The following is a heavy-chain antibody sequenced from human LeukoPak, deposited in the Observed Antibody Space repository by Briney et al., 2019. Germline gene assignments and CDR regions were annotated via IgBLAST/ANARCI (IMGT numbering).Heavy chain of an antibody. D-gene: IGHD5-24*01. Sequence: VKLSCETSGGTLSSYAVSWVRPAPGQGLEWMGGFIPIFGTANYAQKFQGRVTITADESTSTAYMELSSLRSEDTAVYYCAKVVLGRRWLQSSYYYGMDVWGQGTTVTVSS. V-gene: IGHV1-69*01. CDR3: AKVVLGRRWLQSSYYYGMDV. CDR1: GGTLSSYA. J-gene: IGHJ6*02. CDR2: FIPIFGTA.